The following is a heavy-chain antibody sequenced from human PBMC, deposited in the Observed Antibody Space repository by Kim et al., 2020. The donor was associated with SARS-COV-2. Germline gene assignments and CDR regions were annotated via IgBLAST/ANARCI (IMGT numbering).Heavy chain of an antibody. CDR1: GFTFSSYS. Sequence: GGSLRLSCAASGFTFSSYSMNWVRQAPGKGLEWVSYISSSSSTIYYADSVKGRFTISRDNAKNSLYLQMNSLRDEDTAVYYCARDPRKQRRPAYYYYGMDVWGQGTTVTVSS. CDR3: ARDPRKQRRPAYYYYGMDV. J-gene: IGHJ6*02. V-gene: IGHV3-48*02. D-gene: IGHD1-1*01. CDR2: ISSSSSTI.